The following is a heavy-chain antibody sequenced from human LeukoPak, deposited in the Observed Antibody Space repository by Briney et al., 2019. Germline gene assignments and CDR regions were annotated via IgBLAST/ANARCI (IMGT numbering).Heavy chain of an antibody. J-gene: IGHJ4*02. CDR1: GYTFISYG. Sequence: ASVKVSCKTSGYTFISYGINWVRQAPGQGLEWMGWVSTYNGNTNYAQKVQGRVTMNTDTSTSTAYMELRSLRSDDTAVHYCARGGNWSPSYYYDYWGQGTLVTVSS. D-gene: IGHD1-1*01. V-gene: IGHV1-18*01. CDR2: VSTYNGNT. CDR3: ARGGNWSPSYYYDY.